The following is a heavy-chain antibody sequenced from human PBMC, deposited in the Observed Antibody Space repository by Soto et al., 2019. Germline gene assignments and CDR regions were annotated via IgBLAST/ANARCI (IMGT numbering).Heavy chain of an antibody. CDR2: ISAYNGST. D-gene: IGHD6-13*01. J-gene: IGHJ6*02. CDR1: GYTFTSYG. Sequence: ASVKVSCKASGYTFTSYGISWVRQAPGQGLEWMGWISAYNGSTSYAQKFQGRVTMTRDTSTSTVYMELSSLRSEDTAVYYCARDAAARYGMDVWGQGTTVTVSS. V-gene: IGHV1-18*01. CDR3: ARDAAARYGMDV.